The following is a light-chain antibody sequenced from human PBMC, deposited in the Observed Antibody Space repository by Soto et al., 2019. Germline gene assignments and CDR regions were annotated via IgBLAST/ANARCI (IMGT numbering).Light chain of an antibody. CDR3: QQCNRGGFT. J-gene: IGKJ3*01. CDR2: KAS. Sequence: DIQMTQSPSTLSASVGDRVTITYRASQNISNWLAWYQQKPGKAPNLLIYKASGLETGVPSRFSGSGSGTEFTLTISSLQPDDFATYYCQQCNRGGFTFGPGTKVDIK. CDR1: QNISNW. V-gene: IGKV1-5*03.